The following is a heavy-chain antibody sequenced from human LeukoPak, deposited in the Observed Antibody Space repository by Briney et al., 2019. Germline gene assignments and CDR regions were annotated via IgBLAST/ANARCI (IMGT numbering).Heavy chain of an antibody. J-gene: IGHJ3*02. CDR2: INAGNGNT. Sequence: ASVKVSCKASGYTFTSYAMHWVRQAPGQRLEWMGWINAGNGNTKYSQKFQGRVTITRDTSASTAYMELSSLRSEDTAVYYCARDRRSLTGDQVDGAFDIWGQGTMVTVSS. D-gene: IGHD7-27*01. V-gene: IGHV1-3*01. CDR3: ARDRRSLTGDQVDGAFDI. CDR1: GYTFTSYA.